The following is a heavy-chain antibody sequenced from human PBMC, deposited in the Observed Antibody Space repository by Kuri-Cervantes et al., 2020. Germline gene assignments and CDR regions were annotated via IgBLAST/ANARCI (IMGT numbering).Heavy chain of an antibody. CDR1: GFTFSSYW. CDR3: ARVVGATALDY. CDR2: INSDGSST. D-gene: IGHD1-26*01. V-gene: IGHV3-74*01. Sequence: GGSLRLSCAASGFTFSSYWMHWVRHAPGKGLVWVSRINSDGSSTSYADSVKGRFTISRDNAKNTLYLQMNSLRAEDTAVYYCARVVGATALDYWGQGTLVTVSS. J-gene: IGHJ4*02.